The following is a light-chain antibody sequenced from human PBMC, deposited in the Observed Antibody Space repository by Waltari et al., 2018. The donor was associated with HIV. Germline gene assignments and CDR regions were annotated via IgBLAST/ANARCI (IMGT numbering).Light chain of an antibody. V-gene: IGLV2-8*01. J-gene: IGLJ2*01. CDR1: SSDVGAYTY. CDR2: DVT. Sequence: QSALTQPPSASGSPGQSVTISCTGPSSDVGAYTYVSWFQQRPGKAPKLMSYDVTKRPSGVPDRFSGSKSGNTASLTVSGLQAEDEADYYCASHAGSKDVFGGGTRLTVL. CDR3: ASHAGSKDV.